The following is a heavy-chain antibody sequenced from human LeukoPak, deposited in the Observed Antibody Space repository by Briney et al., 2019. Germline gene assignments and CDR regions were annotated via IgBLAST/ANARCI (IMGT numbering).Heavy chain of an antibody. V-gene: IGHV4-59*12. CDR3: ARDPGIVGAHGAFDY. Sequence: SETLSLTCTVSGGSISSYYWSWIRQPPGKGLEWIGYIYYSGSTNYNPSLKSRVTMSVDTSKNQFSLKLSSVTAADTAVYYCARDPGIVGAHGAFDYWGQGTLVTVSS. CDR2: IYYSGST. D-gene: IGHD1-26*01. J-gene: IGHJ4*02. CDR1: GGSISSYY.